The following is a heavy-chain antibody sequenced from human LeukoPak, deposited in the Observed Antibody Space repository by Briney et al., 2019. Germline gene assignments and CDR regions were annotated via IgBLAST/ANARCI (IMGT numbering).Heavy chain of an antibody. CDR3: ASVKVGPGGRYDAFDV. D-gene: IGHD1-26*01. Sequence: SETLSLTCGVSAGSISSGGYYWSWIRQPPGKGLEWIGYIHHTGSTYYSPSLKSRVTISVDGSKNQFSLKLSSVTAADTAVYYCASVKVGPGGRYDAFDVWGQGTMVIVSS. CDR2: IHHTGST. J-gene: IGHJ3*01. V-gene: IGHV4-30-2*01. CDR1: AGSISSGGYY.